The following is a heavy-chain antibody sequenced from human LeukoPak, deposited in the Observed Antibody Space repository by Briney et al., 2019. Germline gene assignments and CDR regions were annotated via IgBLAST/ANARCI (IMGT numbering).Heavy chain of an antibody. CDR2: FYSSGST. CDR3: ARQFDY. J-gene: IGHJ4*02. CDR1: GGSISSSTYY. V-gene: IGHV4-39*01. Sequence: SETLSLTCTVSGGSISSSTYYWVWIRQSPGKGLEWIGNFYSSGSTYYNPSLKSRVTISVNRSKNQFSLNLTSVTAADTAVYYCARQFDYCGQGTLVTVSS.